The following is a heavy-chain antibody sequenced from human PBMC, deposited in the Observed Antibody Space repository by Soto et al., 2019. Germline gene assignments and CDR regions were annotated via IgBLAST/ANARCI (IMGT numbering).Heavy chain of an antibody. J-gene: IGHJ4*02. CDR2: ISYDGSNK. CDR1: GFTLSSYG. CDR3: AKDRHGQWLVPALCDY. Sequence: PVPYLRVSCAASGFTLSSYGIHLVRQAPGKGLEWVAVISYDGSNKYYADSVKGRFTISRDNSKNTLYLQMNSLRAEDTAVYYCAKDRHGQWLVPALCDYWGQGT. V-gene: IGHV3-30*18. D-gene: IGHD6-19*01.